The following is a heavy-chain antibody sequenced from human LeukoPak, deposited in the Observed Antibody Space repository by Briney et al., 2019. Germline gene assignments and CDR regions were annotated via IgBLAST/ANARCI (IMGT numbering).Heavy chain of an antibody. J-gene: IGHJ4*02. CDR3: ANSIDFDYGDYYFDY. CDR1: GGSISSASYY. Sequence: SQTLSLTCTVSGGSISSASYYWSWIRQPAGKGLEWIGRIYTSGSTNYNPSLKSRVTISLDTSKNQFSLKLSSVTAADTAVYYCANSIDFDYGDYYFDYWGQGALVTISS. CDR2: IYTSGST. D-gene: IGHD4-17*01. V-gene: IGHV4-61*02.